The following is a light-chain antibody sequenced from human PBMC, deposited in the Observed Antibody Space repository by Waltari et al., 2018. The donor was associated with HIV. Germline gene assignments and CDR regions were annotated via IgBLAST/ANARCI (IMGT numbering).Light chain of an antibody. CDR1: QSVSSSY. J-gene: IGKJ1*01. CDR2: GAS. CDR3: QQYGSSPRT. V-gene: IGKV3-20*01. Sequence: EIVLTQSPGTLSLSPGERAPLSCRASQSVSSSYLAWDQHKPGQAPRLLIYGASTRAPGIPDMFSGSGSGTDFTLTISRLEPEDFAMYYCQQYGSSPRTFGQGTKVEIK.